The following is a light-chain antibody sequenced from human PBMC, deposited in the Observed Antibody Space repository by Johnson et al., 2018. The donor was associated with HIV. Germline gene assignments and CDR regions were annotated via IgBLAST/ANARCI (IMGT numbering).Light chain of an antibody. CDR1: NSNIGDNY. CDR3: GTWDSSLRTGF. CDR2: DNT. V-gene: IGLV1-51*01. Sequence: QSVLTQPPSVSAAPGQKVTISCSGSNSNIGDNYVSWYQQVPGTAPKLLIYDNTKRPSGIPDRFSGSKSGTSATLGITGLQTGDEADYYGGTWDSSLRTGFFGTGTKDTVL. J-gene: IGLJ1*01.